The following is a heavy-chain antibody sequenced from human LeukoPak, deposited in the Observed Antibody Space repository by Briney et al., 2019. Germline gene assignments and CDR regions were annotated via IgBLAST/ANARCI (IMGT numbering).Heavy chain of an antibody. D-gene: IGHD3-22*01. J-gene: IGHJ4*02. Sequence: PGGSLRLSCAASGFTFDDYGMSWVRQAPGKGLEWVSSISSSSSYIYYADSVKGRFTISRDNAKNSLYLQMNSLRAEDTAVYYCAMGEDYYDSSGYYSVFDYWGQGTLVTVSS. CDR1: GFTFDDYG. CDR3: AMGEDYYDSSGYYSVFDY. CDR2: ISSSSSYI. V-gene: IGHV3-21*01.